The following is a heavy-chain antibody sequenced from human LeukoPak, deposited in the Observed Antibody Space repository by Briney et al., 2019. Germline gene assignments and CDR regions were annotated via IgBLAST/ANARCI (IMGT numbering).Heavy chain of an antibody. CDR3: ARATFRPLELSFDS. CDR1: GFTFSSYW. J-gene: IGHJ4*02. V-gene: IGHV3-74*01. D-gene: IGHD1-26*01. CDR2: INSDGIA. Sequence: GGSLRLSCAASGFTFSSYWMHWVRQAPGKGLVWVSRINSDGIAIYADSVKGRFTISRDNSKNTLYLQMNSLRAEDTAVYYCARATFRPLELSFDSWGQGTLVTVSS.